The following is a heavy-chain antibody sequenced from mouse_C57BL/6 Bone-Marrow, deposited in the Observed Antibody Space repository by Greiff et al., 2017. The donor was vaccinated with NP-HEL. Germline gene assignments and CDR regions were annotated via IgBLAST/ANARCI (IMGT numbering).Heavy chain of an antibody. V-gene: IGHV5-6*01. CDR2: ISSGGSYT. Sequence: EVQLVESGGDLVKPGGSLKLSCAASGFTFSSYGMSWVRQTPDKRLEWVATISSGGSYTYYPDSVKGRFTISRDNAKTTLYLQMSSLKSEDTAMYYCARHDPVVAPLDYWGQGTTLTVSS. CDR1: GFTFSSYG. J-gene: IGHJ2*01. CDR3: ARHDPVVAPLDY. D-gene: IGHD1-1*01.